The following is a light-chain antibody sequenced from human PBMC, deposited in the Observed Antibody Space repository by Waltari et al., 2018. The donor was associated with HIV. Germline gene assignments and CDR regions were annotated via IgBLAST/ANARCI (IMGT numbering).Light chain of an antibody. V-gene: IGLV3-25*03. J-gene: IGLJ3*02. CDR1: ALPKQY. CDR2: KDS. CDR3: QSPDSSGSYEV. Sequence: SYELTQPPSVSVSPGQTARITCSGDALPKQYAYWYKEKPGQAPVVVIYKDSERPSGIPERFPGSSSGTTVTLTISGFQAEDEADYYCQSPDSSGSYEVFGGGTRLTVL.